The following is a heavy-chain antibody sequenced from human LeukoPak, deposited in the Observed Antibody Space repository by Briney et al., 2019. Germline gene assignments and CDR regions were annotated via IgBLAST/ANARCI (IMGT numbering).Heavy chain of an antibody. CDR2: VNHSGST. CDR1: GGSFNAYY. D-gene: IGHD6-19*01. Sequence: PSETLSLTCGVSGGSFNAYYWTWIRQPPGKGLEWIGEVNHSGSTSYNPSLKSRVTILVDTSKNQFSLRLSSVTAADAAVYYCRGWPIYYYYYLDVWDQGTTVTVSS. CDR3: RGWPIYYYYYLDV. V-gene: IGHV4-34*01. J-gene: IGHJ6*03.